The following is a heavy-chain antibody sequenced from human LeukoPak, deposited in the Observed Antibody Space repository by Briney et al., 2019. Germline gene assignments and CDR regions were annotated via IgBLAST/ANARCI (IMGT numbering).Heavy chain of an antibody. Sequence: ASVKVSCKPYGYTSTAYDINWLRQAAGQGLEWMGWMNPSSGRTSYSQQFQGRVTMTGDTSTRTAYMELSGLKSEDTAVYYCARGLGVAFHYSYFYLDFWGKGTTVTVS. CDR2: MNPSSGRT. CDR1: GYTSTAYD. D-gene: IGHD3-3*01. CDR3: ARGLGVAFHYSYFYLDF. J-gene: IGHJ6*03. V-gene: IGHV1-8*02.